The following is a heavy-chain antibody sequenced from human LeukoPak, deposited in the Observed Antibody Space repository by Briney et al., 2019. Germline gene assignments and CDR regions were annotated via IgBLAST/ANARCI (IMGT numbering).Heavy chain of an antibody. CDR2: IRSKPNNYTT. CDR3: TRGVVDY. J-gene: IGHJ4*02. Sequence: GGSLRLSXAASGFTFSGSAMHWVRQASGKGLEWVGRIRSKPNNYTTAYAESVKGKFTISIDDSKNTAYLQMNSLKTEDTAVYYCTRGVVDYWGQGTLVTVSS. V-gene: IGHV3-73*01. CDR1: GFTFSGSA. D-gene: IGHD3-10*01.